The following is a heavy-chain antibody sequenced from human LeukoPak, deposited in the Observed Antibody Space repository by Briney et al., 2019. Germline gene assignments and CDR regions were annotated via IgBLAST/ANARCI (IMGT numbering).Heavy chain of an antibody. CDR1: GFTFNNYG. J-gene: IGHJ4*02. V-gene: IGHV3-30*18. CDR2: ISYDGNNK. CDR3: AKCEVIYDSSGYPDY. D-gene: IGHD3-22*01. Sequence: PGGSLRLSCAASGFTFNNYGIYWVRQAPGKGLEWVAVISYDGNNKYYAQSVAGRFTISRDNSKNTLYLQMNSLRVEDTAVYYCAKCEVIYDSSGYPDYWGQGTLVTVSS.